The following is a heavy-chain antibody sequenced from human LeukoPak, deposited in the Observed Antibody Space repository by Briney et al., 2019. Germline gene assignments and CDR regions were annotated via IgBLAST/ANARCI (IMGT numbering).Heavy chain of an antibody. CDR3: AGHDSSGTYFQH. CDR2: IYYSGST. V-gene: IGHV4-59*01. Sequence: SETLSLTCAVYGGSFSGYYWSWIRQPPEKGLEWIGYIYYSGSTNYNPSLKSRVTMPVDTSKNQFSLKLSSVTAADTAVYYCAGHDSSGTYFQHWGQGTLVTVSS. D-gene: IGHD3-22*01. CDR1: GGSFSGYY. J-gene: IGHJ1*01.